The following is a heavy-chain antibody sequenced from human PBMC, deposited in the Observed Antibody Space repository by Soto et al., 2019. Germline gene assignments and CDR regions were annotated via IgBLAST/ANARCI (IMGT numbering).Heavy chain of an antibody. J-gene: IGHJ5*02. CDR1: GGSFSGYY. D-gene: IGHD2-2*01. Sequence: SETLSLTCAVYGGSFSGYYWSWIRQPPGKGLEWIGEINHSGSTNYNPSLKSRVTISVDTSKNQLSLKLSSVTAADTAVYYCARNHAYCSSTSCYYATGPYNWFDPWGQGTLVT. CDR2: INHSGST. CDR3: ARNHAYCSSTSCYYATGPYNWFDP. V-gene: IGHV4-34*01.